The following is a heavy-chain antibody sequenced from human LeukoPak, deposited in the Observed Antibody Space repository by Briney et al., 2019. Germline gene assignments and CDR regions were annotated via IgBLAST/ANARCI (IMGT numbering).Heavy chain of an antibody. CDR3: TRDRGTYNWFDP. D-gene: IGHD2-15*01. V-gene: IGHV3-73*01. J-gene: IGHJ5*02. CDR1: GFSFSGSS. Sequence: GGSLKLSCAASGFSFSGSSVHWVRQSSGRGLEWVGLIDKKDNLYATAYAESVRGRFTISRDDSKDTAFLHMDSLKTEDTALYYCTRDRGTYNWFDPWGQGTLVTVPS. CDR2: IDKKDNLYAT.